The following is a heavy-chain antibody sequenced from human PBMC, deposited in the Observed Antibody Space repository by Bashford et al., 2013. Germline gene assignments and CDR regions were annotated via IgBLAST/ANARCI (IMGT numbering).Heavy chain of an antibody. D-gene: IGHD6-6*01. Sequence: WSGQAPREGGWSGSSSISSSSSYIYYADSVKGRFTISRDNAKNSLYLQMNSLRAEDTAVYYCARRIAARHSAHYYYGMDVWGQGTTVTVSS. CDR2: ISSSSSYI. CDR3: ARRIAARHSAHYYYGMDV. V-gene: IGHV3-21*01. J-gene: IGHJ6*02.